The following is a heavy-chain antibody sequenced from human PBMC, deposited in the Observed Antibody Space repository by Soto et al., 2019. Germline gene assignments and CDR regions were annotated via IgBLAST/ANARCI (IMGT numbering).Heavy chain of an antibody. CDR1: GFTFSSYS. CDR3: ASDSYAPSGVRFNWFDP. V-gene: IGHV3-48*04. J-gene: IGHJ5*02. Sequence: GGSLRLSCAASGFTFSSYSMNWVRQAPGKGLEWVSYISSSSSTIYYADSVKGRFTISRDNAKNSLYLQMNSLRAEETAVYYCASDSYAPSGVRFNWFDPWGQGTLVTVSS. D-gene: IGHD2-2*01. CDR2: ISSSSSTI.